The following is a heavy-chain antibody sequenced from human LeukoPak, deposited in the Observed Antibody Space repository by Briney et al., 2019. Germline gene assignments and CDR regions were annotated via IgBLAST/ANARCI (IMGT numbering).Heavy chain of an antibody. CDR2: IGGIGAST. CDR3: ARSDLGYDS. CDR1: GFTFSSHA. J-gene: IGHJ4*02. Sequence: GGSLRLSCAASGFTFSSHAMNWVRQAPGKGLEWVSSIGGIGASTYYADSVKGRFTISRDNSKNTLYLQMNSLRAEDTAVYYCARSDLGYDSWGQGTLVTVSS. D-gene: IGHD2-15*01. V-gene: IGHV3-23*01.